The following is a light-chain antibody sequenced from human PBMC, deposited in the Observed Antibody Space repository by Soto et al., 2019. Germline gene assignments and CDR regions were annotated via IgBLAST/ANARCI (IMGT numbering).Light chain of an antibody. CDR3: QEYIQWPPGM. V-gene: IGKV3-15*01. Sequence: EVVLTQSQATLSLSPGERATLSCRASQSVSSYLAWYQQKPGQAPRLLIYDTSTRAPGISARFSGSGSGTEFTLTISSLQSEDFAVYYCQEYIQWPPGMFGPGTKVDIK. CDR2: DTS. J-gene: IGKJ1*01. CDR1: QSVSSY.